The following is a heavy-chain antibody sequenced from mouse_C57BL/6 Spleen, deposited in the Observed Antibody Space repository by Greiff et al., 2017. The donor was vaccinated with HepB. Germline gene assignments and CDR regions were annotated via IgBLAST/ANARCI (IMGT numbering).Heavy chain of an antibody. J-gene: IGHJ4*01. V-gene: IGHV1-52*01. D-gene: IGHD2-5*01. CDR1: GYTFTSYW. CDR3: ARLYSNYEGYAMDY. Sequence: QVQLQQPGAELVRPGSSVKLSCKASGYTFTSYWMHWVKQRPIQGLEWIGNIDPSDSETHYNQKFKDKATLTADKSSSTAYMQLSSLTSEDSAVYYCARLYSNYEGYAMDYWGQGTSVTVSS. CDR2: IDPSDSET.